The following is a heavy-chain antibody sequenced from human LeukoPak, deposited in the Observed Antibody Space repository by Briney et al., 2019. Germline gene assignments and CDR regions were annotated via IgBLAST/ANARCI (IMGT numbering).Heavy chain of an antibody. D-gene: IGHD1-26*01. Sequence: SETLSLTCSVSGASINNYYWTWIRQPAGKGLEWIGHISTLGSTNYNPSLKSRVSMSVDTSNYHFSLKLTSVTAADTAIYYCARVAQYLVGASPTAFFEYWGQGTLVTVSS. CDR3: ARVAQYLVGASPTAFFEY. CDR2: ISTLGST. J-gene: IGHJ4*02. V-gene: IGHV4-4*07. CDR1: GASINNYY.